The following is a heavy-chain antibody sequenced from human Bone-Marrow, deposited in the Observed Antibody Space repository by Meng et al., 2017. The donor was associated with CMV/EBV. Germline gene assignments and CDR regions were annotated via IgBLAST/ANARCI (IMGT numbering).Heavy chain of an antibody. CDR3: ARDPGNREGGYYYYYGMDV. Sequence: SLKISCAASGFTFGNYAMRWVRQAPGKGLEWVSGISWNSGGVGYADSVKGRFTISRDNAKNSLYLRMNSLRAEDTALYYCARDPGNREGGYYYYYGMDVWGQGTTVTVSS. J-gene: IGHJ6*02. CDR1: GFTFGNYA. D-gene: IGHD1-14*01. V-gene: IGHV3-9*01. CDR2: ISWNSGGV.